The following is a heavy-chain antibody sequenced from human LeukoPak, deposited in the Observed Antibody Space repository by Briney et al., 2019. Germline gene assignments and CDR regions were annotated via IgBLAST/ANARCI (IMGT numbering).Heavy chain of an antibody. Sequence: GGSLRLSCEASGFTFSVYEMNWVRQAPGKGLEWVSYISGSGSSIYYADSVKGRFTISRDNAKNSVFLQMHSLKVEDTALYYCTRDLRHTSGWCYWGRGTQVTVSP. CDR3: TRDLRHTSGWCY. D-gene: IGHD6-19*01. CDR2: ISGSGSSI. V-gene: IGHV3-48*03. J-gene: IGHJ4*02. CDR1: GFTFSVYE.